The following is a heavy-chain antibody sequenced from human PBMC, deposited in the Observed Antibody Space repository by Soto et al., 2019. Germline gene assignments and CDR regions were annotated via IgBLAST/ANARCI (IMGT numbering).Heavy chain of an antibody. Sequence: QSQTLSLTCAISGDSVSSNSAAWNWIRQSPSRGLEWLGRTYYRSKWYNDYAVSVKSRITINPDTSKNQFSLQLNSVTPEDTAVYYCAREGNIVVVPAADEWNWFDPWGQGTLVTVSS. V-gene: IGHV6-1*01. CDR1: GDSVSSNSAA. D-gene: IGHD2-2*01. CDR2: TYYRSKWYN. J-gene: IGHJ5*02. CDR3: AREGNIVVVPAADEWNWFDP.